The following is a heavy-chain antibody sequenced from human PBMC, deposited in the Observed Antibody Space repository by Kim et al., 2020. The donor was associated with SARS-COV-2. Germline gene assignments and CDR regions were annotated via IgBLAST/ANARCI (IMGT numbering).Heavy chain of an antibody. V-gene: IGHV3-74*01. D-gene: IGHD2-8*01. CDR2: INYDGSSI. Sequence: GGSLRLSCAASGFTFTSNWIHWIRQAPGKGPVWVSHINYDGSSIGYADSVKGRFTISRDNAKNTLYLQMNSLRAEDTAVYYCLMVYDISGHDAFDIWGQGTMVTVSS. J-gene: IGHJ3*02. CDR1: GFTFTSNW. CDR3: LMVYDISGHDAFDI.